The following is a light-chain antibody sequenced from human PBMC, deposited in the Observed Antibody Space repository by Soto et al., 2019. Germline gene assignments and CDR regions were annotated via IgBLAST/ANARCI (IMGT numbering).Light chain of an antibody. CDR1: SGHSSYA. V-gene: IGLV4-69*01. CDR2: LNSDGSH. CDR3: QTWGTGIQV. J-gene: IGLJ2*01. Sequence: QSVLTQSPSASASLGASVKLTCTLSSGHSSYAIAWHQQQPEKGPRYLMKLNSDGSHSKGDGIPARFSGSSSGAERYLTISSLQSEDEADYYRQTWGTGIQVFGGGTKLTVL.